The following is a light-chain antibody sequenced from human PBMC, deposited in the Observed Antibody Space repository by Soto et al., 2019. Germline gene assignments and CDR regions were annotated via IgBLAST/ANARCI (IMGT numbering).Light chain of an antibody. CDR3: EQSYSTPPEIT. CDR1: QSIRNY. J-gene: IGKJ5*01. Sequence: DIKMAQSPSSLSAFVGASVTITCRAGQSIRNYSRLYQRKPGKAPRLLLYAASTLHSGVPSRFSGSGSGTDFTRIISSLQPEEFATDYCEQSYSTPPEITLGRGTRLEIK. V-gene: IGKV1-39*01. CDR2: AAS.